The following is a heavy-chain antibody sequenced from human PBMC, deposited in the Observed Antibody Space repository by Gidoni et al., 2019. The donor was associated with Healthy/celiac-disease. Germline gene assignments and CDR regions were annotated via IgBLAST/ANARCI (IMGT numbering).Heavy chain of an antibody. J-gene: IGHJ3*02. V-gene: IGHV3-66*01. D-gene: IGHD3-22*01. Sequence: EVQLVASGGGLVQPGGCLRLSFAASGLTVGSIYMICVRQAPGKGLECVSVIYSGGSTYYADSVKGRFTISRDNSKNPLYLQMNSLRAEDTAVYYCAGVRITMIVVAHAFDIWGQGTMVTVSS. CDR2: IYSGGST. CDR3: AGVRITMIVVAHAFDI. CDR1: GLTVGSIY.